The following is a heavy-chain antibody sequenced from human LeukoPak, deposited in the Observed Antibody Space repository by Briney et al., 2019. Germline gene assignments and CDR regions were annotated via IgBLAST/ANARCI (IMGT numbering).Heavy chain of an antibody. D-gene: IGHD2-2*01. CDR3: AREGYCSSTSCYLLDYYYYYMDV. V-gene: IGHV4-4*07. Sequence: SETLSLTCTVSGGSISSYYWSWIRQPAGKGLEWIGRIYTSGSTNYNPSLKSRVTMSVDTSKNQFSLKLSSVTAADTAVYYSAREGYCSSTSCYLLDYYYYYMDVWGNRTTVTVSS. CDR2: IYTSGST. J-gene: IGHJ6*03. CDR1: GGSISSYY.